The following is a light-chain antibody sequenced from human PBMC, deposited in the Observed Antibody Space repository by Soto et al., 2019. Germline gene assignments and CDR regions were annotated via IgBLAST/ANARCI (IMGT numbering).Light chain of an antibody. CDR3: SSYAGSNDRWV. Sequence: QSALTQPPSASGYPGQSVTISCTGTSSDNSAHNYVSWYQQHPGKAPKLMIHEVSKRPSGVPDRFSGSKSGNTASLTVSGLQAEDEADYYCSSYAGSNDRWVFGGGTKLTVL. CDR1: SSDNSAHNY. CDR2: EVS. V-gene: IGLV2-8*01. J-gene: IGLJ3*02.